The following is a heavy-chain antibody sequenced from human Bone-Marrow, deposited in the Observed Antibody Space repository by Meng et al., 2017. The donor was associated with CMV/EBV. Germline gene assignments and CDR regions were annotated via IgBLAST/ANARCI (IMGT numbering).Heavy chain of an antibody. D-gene: IGHD6-13*01. CDR3: AKGTIAAAEPENYYYYYGMDV. J-gene: IGHJ6*02. CDR2: IKQDGSEK. V-gene: IGHV3-7*01. CDR1: GFTFSSYW. Sequence: GESLKISCAASGFTFSSYWMSWVRQAPGKGLEWVANIKQDGSEKYYVDSVKGRFTISRDNAKNSLYLQMNSLRAEDTAVYYCAKGTIAAAEPENYYYYYGMDVWGQGTTVTVSS.